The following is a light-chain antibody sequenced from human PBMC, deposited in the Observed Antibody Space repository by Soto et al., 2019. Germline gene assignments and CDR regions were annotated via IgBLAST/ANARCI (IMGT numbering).Light chain of an antibody. V-gene: IGKV3-11*01. CDR2: DTS. J-gene: IGKJ5*01. CDR3: QQRSNWLLT. Sequence: VVLTQXXXXLXLXXGXRVTLXXRASQSVSSYLAWYQQKPGQAPRLLIYDTSNRATGIPARFRGSGSGTDFTLTISSLEPEDFAVYYCQQRSNWLLTFGQGTRLEI. CDR1: QSVSSY.